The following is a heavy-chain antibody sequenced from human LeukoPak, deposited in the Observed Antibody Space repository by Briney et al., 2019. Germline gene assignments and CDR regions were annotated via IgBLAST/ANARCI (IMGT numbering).Heavy chain of an antibody. J-gene: IGHJ4*02. CDR1: GFTFSSYA. CDR2: ISGSGGGT. V-gene: IGHV3-23*01. D-gene: IGHD3-10*01. Sequence: GGSLRLSCAASGFTFSSYAMSWVRQAPGKGLEWVSAISGSGGGTYYADSVKGRFTISRDNSKNTLYLQMNSLRAEDTAVYYCAKDRLWFGELLSPPFDYWGQGTLVTVSS. CDR3: AKDRLWFGELLSPPFDY.